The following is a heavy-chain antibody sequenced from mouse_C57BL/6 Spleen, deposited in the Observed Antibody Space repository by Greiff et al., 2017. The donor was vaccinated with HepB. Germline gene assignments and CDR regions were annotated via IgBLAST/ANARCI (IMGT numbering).Heavy chain of an antibody. CDR3: ARRDYDDWYFDV. D-gene: IGHD2-4*01. V-gene: IGHV5-9*01. CDR2: ISGGGGNT. J-gene: IGHJ1*03. Sequence: EVKVEESGGGLVKPGGSLKLSCAASGFTFSSYTMSWVRQTPEKRLEWVATISGGGGNTYYPDSVKGRFTISRDNAKNTLYLQMSSLRSEDTALYYCARRDYDDWYFDVWGTGTTVTVSS. CDR1: GFTFSSYT.